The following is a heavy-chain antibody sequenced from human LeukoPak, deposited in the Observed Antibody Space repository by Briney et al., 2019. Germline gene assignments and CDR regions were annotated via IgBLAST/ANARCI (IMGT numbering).Heavy chain of an antibody. CDR3: AREGIVVVPAAIGYYFDY. V-gene: IGHV1-69*13. Sequence: SVTVSCKDSGGTFSSYAISWVRQAPGQGLEWMGGIIPIFGTANYAQKFQGRVTITADESTSTAYMELSSLRSEDTAVYYCAREGIVVVPAAIGYYFDYWGQGTLVTVSS. CDR1: GGTFSSYA. D-gene: IGHD2-2*02. J-gene: IGHJ4*02. CDR2: IIPIFGTA.